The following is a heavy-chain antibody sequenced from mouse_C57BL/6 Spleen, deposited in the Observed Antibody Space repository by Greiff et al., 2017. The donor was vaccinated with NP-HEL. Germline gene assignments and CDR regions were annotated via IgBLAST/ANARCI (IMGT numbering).Heavy chain of an antibody. V-gene: IGHV1-62-2*01. CDR2: FYPGSGSI. Sequence: QVQLQQSGAELVKPGASVKLSCKASGYTFTEYTIHWVKQRSGQGLEWIGWFYPGSGSIKYNEKFKDKATLTADKSSSTVYMELSRLTSEDAAVYFCARHEEYYGSSPYYFDYWGQGTTLTVSS. CDR1: GYTFTEYT. CDR3: ARHEEYYGSSPYYFDY. J-gene: IGHJ2*01. D-gene: IGHD1-1*01.